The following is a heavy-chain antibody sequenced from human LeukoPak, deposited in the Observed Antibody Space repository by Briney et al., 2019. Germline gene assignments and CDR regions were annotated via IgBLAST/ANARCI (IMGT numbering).Heavy chain of an antibody. CDR2: IYYSGST. D-gene: IGHD3-10*01. J-gene: IGHJ4*02. CDR3: ARHPPTMVRGVIKGFDY. V-gene: IGHV4-59*08. CDR1: GGSISSYY. Sequence: SETLSLTCTVSGGSISSYYWSWIRQPPGKGLEWIGYIYYSGSTNYNPSLKGRVTISVDTSKNQFSLKLSSVTAADTAVYYCARHPPTMVRGVIKGFDYWGQGTLVTVSS.